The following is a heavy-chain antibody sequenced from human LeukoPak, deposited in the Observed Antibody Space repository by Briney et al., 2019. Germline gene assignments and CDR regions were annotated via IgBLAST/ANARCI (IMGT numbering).Heavy chain of an antibody. CDR3: AKVHIVVVPAASGNAFDI. CDR2: ISSSSDYI. V-gene: IGHV3-21*06. J-gene: IGHJ3*02. Sequence: PGGSLRLSCAASGFSFNYYSMSWVRQAPGEGLEWVSSISSSSDYIYYGDSVKGRFTISRDNAKNSLYLQMNSLRAEDTAVYYCAKVHIVVVPAASGNAFDIWGQGTMVTVSS. D-gene: IGHD2-2*01. CDR1: GFSFNYYS.